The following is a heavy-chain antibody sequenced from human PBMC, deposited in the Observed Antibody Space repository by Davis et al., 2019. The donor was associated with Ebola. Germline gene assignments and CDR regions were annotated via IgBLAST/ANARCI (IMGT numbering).Heavy chain of an antibody. J-gene: IGHJ3*02. CDR3: AKGEDGFKDDALHI. Sequence: GGSLRLSCAASGFTFSGSAMHWVRQASGKGLEWVGRIRSKANSYATAYAASVKGRFTISRDNAKNSLYLQMNSLRAEDTAVYYCAKGEDGFKDDALHIWGQGTMVTVSS. D-gene: IGHD5-24*01. V-gene: IGHV3-73*01. CDR2: IRSKANSYAT. CDR1: GFTFSGSA.